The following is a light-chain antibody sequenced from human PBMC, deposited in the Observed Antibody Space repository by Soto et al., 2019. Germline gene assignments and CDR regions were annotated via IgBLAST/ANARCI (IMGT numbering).Light chain of an antibody. Sequence: QSALTRPASVSGSPGQSFTISCPGTSSHVGGYNYVSWYQQHPGKAPKLMIYEVSNRPSGVSNRFSGSKSGNTASLTISGLQAEDEADYYCSSYTSGTTLVFGGGTKLTVL. CDR1: SSHVGGYNY. CDR3: SSYTSGTTLV. J-gene: IGLJ2*01. V-gene: IGLV2-14*01. CDR2: EVS.